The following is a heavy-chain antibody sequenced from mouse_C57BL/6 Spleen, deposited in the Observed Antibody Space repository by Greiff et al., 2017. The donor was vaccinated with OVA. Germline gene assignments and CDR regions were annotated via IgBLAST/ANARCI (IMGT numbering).Heavy chain of an antibody. CDR2: ISSGSSTI. CDR1: GFTFSDYG. J-gene: IGHJ4*01. CDR3: ARDSGSLSAMDY. V-gene: IGHV5-17*01. D-gene: IGHD6-1*01. Sequence: DVKLVESGGGLVKPGGSLKLSCAASGFTFSDYGMHWVRQAPEKGLEWVAYISSGSSTIYYADTVKGRFTISRDNAKNTLFLQMTSLRSEDTAMYFCARDSGSLSAMDYCGQGNSVTVSS.